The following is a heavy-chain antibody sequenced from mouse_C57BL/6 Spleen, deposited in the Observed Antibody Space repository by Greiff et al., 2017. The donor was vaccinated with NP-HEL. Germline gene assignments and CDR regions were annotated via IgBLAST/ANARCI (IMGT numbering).Heavy chain of an antibody. CDR2: IDPEDGDT. CDR3: TLIYDGYYGAMDY. Sequence: EVQLQQSGAELVRPGASVKLSCTASGFNIKDYYMHWVKQRPEQGLEWIGRIDPEDGDTEYAPKFQGQATMTADTSSNTAYLQLSSLTSEDAAVYYCTLIYDGYYGAMDYWGQGTSVTVSS. CDR1: GFNIKDYY. D-gene: IGHD2-3*01. J-gene: IGHJ4*01. V-gene: IGHV14-1*01.